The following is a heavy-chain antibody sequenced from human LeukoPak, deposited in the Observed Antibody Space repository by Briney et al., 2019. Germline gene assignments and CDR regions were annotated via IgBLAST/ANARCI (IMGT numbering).Heavy chain of an antibody. V-gene: IGHV4-39*01. J-gene: IGHJ3*02. CDR2: IYYSGST. Sequence: PSETLSLTCTVSGGSISSSSYYWGWIRQPPGKGLEGIGSIYYSGSTYYNPSLKSRVTITVDTSKNQFSLKLSSVTAADTTVYYCARSHIVAVTGFAFDIWGQGTLVTVSS. D-gene: IGHD2-21*02. CDR1: GGSISSSSYY. CDR3: ARSHIVAVTGFAFDI.